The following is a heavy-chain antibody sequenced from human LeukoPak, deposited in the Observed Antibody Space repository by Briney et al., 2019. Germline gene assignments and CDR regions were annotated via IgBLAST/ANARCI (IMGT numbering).Heavy chain of an antibody. J-gene: IGHJ3*02. CDR2: IYSDNT. D-gene: IGHD5-24*01. V-gene: IGHV3-53*01. CDR1: GFTVSSNS. CDR3: ASSMATKAFDI. Sequence: GGSLRLSCTVSGFTVSSNSMSWVRQAPGKGLEWVSFIYSDNTHYSDSVKGRFTISRDNSKNTLYLQMNSLRAEDTAVYYCASSMATKAFDIWGQGTMVTVSS.